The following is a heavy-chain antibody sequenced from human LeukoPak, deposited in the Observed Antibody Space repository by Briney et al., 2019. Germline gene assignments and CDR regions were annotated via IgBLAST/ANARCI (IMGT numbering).Heavy chain of an antibody. CDR1: GFTFSSYE. V-gene: IGHV3-48*03. CDR3: AREVGRSSGWFDY. J-gene: IGHJ4*02. CDR2: ISSSGSTI. Sequence: GGSLRLSCAASGFTFSSYEMNWVRQAPGKGLEWVSYISSSGSTIYYADFVKGRFTISRDNAKNSLYLQMNSLRAEDTAVYYCAREVGRSSGWFDYWGQGTLVTVSS. D-gene: IGHD6-19*01.